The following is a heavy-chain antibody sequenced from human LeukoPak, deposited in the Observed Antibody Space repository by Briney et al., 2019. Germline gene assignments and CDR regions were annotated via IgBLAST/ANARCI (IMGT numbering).Heavy chain of an antibody. V-gene: IGHV4-30-2*01. CDR3: ARAHCSGGSCYSIRFDH. CDR1: GGSISSGGYA. J-gene: IGHJ5*02. CDR2: IYHSGST. Sequence: SQTLSLTCAVSGGSISSGGYAWRWLRQPPGKGLEWIVYIYHSGSTYYNPSLKSRFTISVDRSKNQFSLKLSSVTAADTAVYYCARAHCSGGSCYSIRFDHWGQGTLVTVSS. D-gene: IGHD2-15*01.